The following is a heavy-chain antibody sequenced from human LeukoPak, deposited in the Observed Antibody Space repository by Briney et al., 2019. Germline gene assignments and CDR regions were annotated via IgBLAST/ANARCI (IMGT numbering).Heavy chain of an antibody. CDR3: ARGIWTATSGQYYLVN. J-gene: IGHJ4*02. V-gene: IGHV1-3*01. D-gene: IGHD3/OR15-3a*01. Sequence: ASVKVSCKASGFTFTNYAIQWVRQAPGQRLEWMGWINAGNGKTKYSQKFQGRVTITRDTSANTAYMELSSLRSEDTAVYYCARGIWTATSGQYYLVNWGQETLVTVSS. CDR2: INAGNGKT. CDR1: GFTFTNYA.